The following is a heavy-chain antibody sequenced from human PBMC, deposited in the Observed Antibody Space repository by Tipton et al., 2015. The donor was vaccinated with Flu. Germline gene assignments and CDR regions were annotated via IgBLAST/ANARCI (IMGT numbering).Heavy chain of an antibody. CDR3: ARGLYGSVNYQGHYFDS. Sequence: TLSLTCAVSGYSISSGFYWGWIRQPPGKGLGWIGTTYHSGSPNSNPSLKSRVAIQVETSKNQFSLRLTSVTAADTAVYFCARGLYGSVNYQGHYFDSWGQGTLVTVSS. D-gene: IGHD3-10*01. J-gene: IGHJ4*02. CDR2: TYHSGSP. V-gene: IGHV4-38-2*01. CDR1: GYSISSGFY.